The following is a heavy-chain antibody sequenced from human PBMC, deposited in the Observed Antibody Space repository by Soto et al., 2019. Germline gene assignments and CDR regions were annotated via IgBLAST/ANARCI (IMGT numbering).Heavy chain of an antibody. CDR2: INAGNGNT. D-gene: IGHD6-6*01. V-gene: IGHV1-3*01. Sequence: QVQLVQSGAEVKKPGASVKVSCKASGYTFSTYAMHWVRQAPGQRLEWMGWINAGNGNTKYSQKYQGRVTITRDTSASTAYMALSSLRSEDTAMYYCARGSIAVPKSYYCSDMDFWGKGTTVTVSS. J-gene: IGHJ6*03. CDR1: GYTFSTYA. CDR3: ARGSIAVPKSYYCSDMDF.